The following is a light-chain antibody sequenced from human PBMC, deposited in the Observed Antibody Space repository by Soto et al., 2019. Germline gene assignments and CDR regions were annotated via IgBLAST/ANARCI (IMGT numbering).Light chain of an antibody. Sequence: TPCVSPGERATLSCRASQSVSSNLAWYQQKPGQAPRLLIYDVSNRASGIPARFSGSGSETDFTLTISSLEPEDFAVYYCQQRSDWPLTFGQGTRLEIK. CDR2: DVS. J-gene: IGKJ5*01. CDR3: QQRSDWPLT. V-gene: IGKV3-11*01. CDR1: QSVSSN.